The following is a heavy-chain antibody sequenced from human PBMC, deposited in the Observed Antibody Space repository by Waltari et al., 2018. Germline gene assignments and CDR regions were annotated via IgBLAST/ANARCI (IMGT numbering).Heavy chain of an antibody. V-gene: IGHV3-23*01. CDR1: GFTFNSYA. D-gene: IGHD5-12*01. CDR3: AKDSGLYSGYDYDY. J-gene: IGHJ4*02. CDR2: ISGSAGST. Sequence: EVQLLESGGGLVQPGGSLRLSCAASGFTFNSYAMTWVRQAPGKGLEWVSVISGSAGSTYYADSGKGRFTISRDNSKNTLYLQMNSLRAEDTAVYYCAKDSGLYSGYDYDYWGQGTLVTVSS.